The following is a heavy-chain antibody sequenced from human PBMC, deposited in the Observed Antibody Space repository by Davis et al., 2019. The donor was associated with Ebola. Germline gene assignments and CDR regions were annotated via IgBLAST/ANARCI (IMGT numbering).Heavy chain of an antibody. CDR3: ARGIRGVTNYNGLDV. V-gene: IGHV4-59*08. CDR2: IHYSGIT. Sequence: SETLSLTCTVSGASVSSNYWTWIRQPPGGGLEFIAYIHYSGITNYNPSLNSRVTVSLDTSKNQFSLNLSSVTAADTAVYYCARGIRGVTNYNGLDVWGQGTTVTVSS. J-gene: IGHJ6*02. CDR1: GASVSSNY. D-gene: IGHD3-10*01.